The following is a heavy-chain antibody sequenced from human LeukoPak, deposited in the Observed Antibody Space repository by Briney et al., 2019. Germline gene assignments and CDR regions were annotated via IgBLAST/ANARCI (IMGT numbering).Heavy chain of an antibody. CDR2: IKEDGSEK. V-gene: IGHV3-7*01. J-gene: IGHJ5*02. CDR1: GFPFSRYW. Sequence: GGSLRLSCAASGFPFSRYWMSWVRQAPGKGLEWVANIKEDGSEKYYVDSVKGRFTISRDNSKNSVYLQMNSLRAEDTAVYYCSRDSRIAMAGQESWGRGTLVTVSS. D-gene: IGHD6-19*01. CDR3: SRDSRIAMAGQES.